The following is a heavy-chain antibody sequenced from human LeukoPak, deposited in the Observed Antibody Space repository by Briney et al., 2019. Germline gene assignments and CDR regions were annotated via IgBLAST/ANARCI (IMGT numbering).Heavy chain of an antibody. J-gene: IGHJ4*02. CDR1: GFTFSSYS. V-gene: IGHV3-21*01. Sequence: PGGSLRLSCAASGFTFSSYSMTWVRQAPGKGLEWVSSISSSSSYIYYADSVKGRFTISRDNAKNSLYLQMNSLRAEDTAVYYCARDHYGITGTLDYWGQGTLVTVSS. CDR2: ISSSSSYI. D-gene: IGHD1-20*01. CDR3: ARDHYGITGTLDY.